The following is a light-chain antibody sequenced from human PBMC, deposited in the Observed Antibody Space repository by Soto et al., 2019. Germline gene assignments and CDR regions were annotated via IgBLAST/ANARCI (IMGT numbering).Light chain of an antibody. CDR1: QSVSSSY. J-gene: IGKJ2*01. V-gene: IGKV3-20*01. CDR3: QQYGSSPGHT. CDR2: GVS. Sequence: EIVLTQSPGTLSLSPGERATLSCRASQSVSSSYLAWYQQKPGQAPRLLIYGVSSRATGIPDRFSGSGSGTDFTLTISRLEPEDFAVYYCQQYGSSPGHTFGQGTKLEIK.